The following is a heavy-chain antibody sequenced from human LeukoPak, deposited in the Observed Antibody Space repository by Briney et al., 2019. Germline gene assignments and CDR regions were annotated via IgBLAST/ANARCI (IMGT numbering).Heavy chain of an antibody. CDR3: VKDSPPRYSGSPPAY. CDR1: GFTFSSYW. D-gene: IGHD1-26*01. CDR2: INKDGGEK. V-gene: IGHV3-7*03. J-gene: IGHJ4*02. Sequence: GGSLRLSCAASGFTFSSYWMSWVRQAPGKGLGWVANINKDGGEKYYVDSVKGRFTISRDNAKNSLYLQMNSLRADDTAVYYCVKDSPPRYSGSPPAYWGQGTLVTVSS.